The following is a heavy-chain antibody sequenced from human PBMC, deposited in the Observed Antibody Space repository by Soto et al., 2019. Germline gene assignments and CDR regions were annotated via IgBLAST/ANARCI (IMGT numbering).Heavy chain of an antibody. V-gene: IGHV1-18*01. J-gene: IGHJ3*01. D-gene: IGHD6-13*01. CDR1: GYIFNKYG. CDR3: ARGRAVVVPAGTPYAFDV. Sequence: QAQLVQSGGEVKRPGASVKVSCKASGYIFNKYGFNWVRQAPGQGLEWMGRISAFNGYTNLAQKFQGRLTLTTDASTNTAYMELSSLRSGDTATYFCARGRAVVVPAGTPYAFDVWGQGTMVTVFS. CDR2: ISAFNGYT.